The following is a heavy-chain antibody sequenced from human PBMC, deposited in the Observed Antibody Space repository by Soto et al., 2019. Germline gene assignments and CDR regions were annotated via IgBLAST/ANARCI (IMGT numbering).Heavy chain of an antibody. CDR2: IWYDGSNK. Sequence: GGSLRLSCAASGFTFSSYGMHWVRQAPGKGLEWVAVIWYDGSNKYYADSVKGRFTISRDNSKNTLYLQMNSLRAKDTAVYYCARDRPPFIVLVPAARLYYGMDVWGQGTTVTVSS. J-gene: IGHJ6*02. CDR3: ARDRPPFIVLVPAARLYYGMDV. V-gene: IGHV3-33*01. CDR1: GFTFSSYG. D-gene: IGHD2-2*01.